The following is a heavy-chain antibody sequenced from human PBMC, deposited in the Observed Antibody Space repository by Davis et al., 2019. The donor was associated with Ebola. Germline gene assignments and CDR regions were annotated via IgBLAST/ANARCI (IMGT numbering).Heavy chain of an antibody. D-gene: IGHD3-10*01. CDR3: AKKVSSGTYYDAFDI. V-gene: IGHV3-30*18. Sequence: GESLKISCAASGFTFSNCGMHWVRQAPGKGLEWVTIISYDGSNKYYADSVKGRFTISRDNSKNTLYLQMNSLRAEDTAVYYCAKKVSSGTYYDAFDIWGRGTTVTVSS. CDR2: ISYDGSNK. CDR1: GFTFSNCG. J-gene: IGHJ3*02.